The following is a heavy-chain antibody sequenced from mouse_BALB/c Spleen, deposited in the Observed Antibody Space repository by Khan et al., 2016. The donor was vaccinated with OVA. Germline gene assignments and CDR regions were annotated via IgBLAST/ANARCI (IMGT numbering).Heavy chain of an antibody. V-gene: IGHV1-20*02. CDR2: INPHIGET. CDR1: GYSFTGYF. D-gene: IGHD1-1*01. Sequence: VQLKVSGPELVKPGASVKISCKASGYSFTGYFMNWVMQSHGKSLEWIGRINPHIGETFYNQKFKGKATWTVDESSSTVYMELRSLASEDSAVYYCARKNGSDFDYWGQGTTLTVSS. CDR3: ARKNGSDFDY. J-gene: IGHJ2*01.